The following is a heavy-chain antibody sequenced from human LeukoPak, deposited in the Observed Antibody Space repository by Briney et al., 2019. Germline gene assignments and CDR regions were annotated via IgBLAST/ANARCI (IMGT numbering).Heavy chain of an antibody. J-gene: IGHJ4*02. Sequence: GGSLRLSCAASGFTFSSYWMSWVRQAPGKGLEWVGRIKSKTDGGTTDYAAPVKGRFTISRDDSKNTLYLQMNSLKTEDTAVYYCTTDRPLRYCTNGVCYRIWDWGQGTLVTVSS. D-gene: IGHD2-8*01. V-gene: IGHV3-15*01. CDR1: GFTFSSYW. CDR3: TTDRPLRYCTNGVCYRIWD. CDR2: IKSKTDGGTT.